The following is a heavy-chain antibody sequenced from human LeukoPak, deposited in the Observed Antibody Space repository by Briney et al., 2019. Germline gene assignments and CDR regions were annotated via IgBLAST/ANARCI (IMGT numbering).Heavy chain of an antibody. V-gene: IGHV3-48*02. CDR3: ARDTAQPIVVVPAANGGYYYYGMDV. CDR1: GFTFSSYS. D-gene: IGHD2-2*01. Sequence: GGSLRLSCAASGFTFSSYSMNWVRQGLGKGLEWVSYVSSSSSTIYYADSVKGRFTISRDNAKNSLYLQMNSLRDEDTAVYYCARDTAQPIVVVPAANGGYYYYGMDVWGQGTTVTVSS. J-gene: IGHJ6*02. CDR2: VSSSSSTI.